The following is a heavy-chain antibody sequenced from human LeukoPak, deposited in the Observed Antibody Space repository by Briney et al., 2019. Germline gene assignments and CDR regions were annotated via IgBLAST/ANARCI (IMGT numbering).Heavy chain of an antibody. V-gene: IGHV4-34*01. D-gene: IGHD6-19*01. CDR2: INLKGDT. CDR3: AREQFLYFFDY. CDR1: GGSFSGYS. Sequence: SETLSLTCAVSGGSFSGYSWGWVRQTPGKGLEWIGEINLKGDTNYNPSLKSRVTMSVDTSKKQFSLKLNSVTAADTAMYYCAREQFLYFFDYWGQGVLVTVSS. J-gene: IGHJ4*02.